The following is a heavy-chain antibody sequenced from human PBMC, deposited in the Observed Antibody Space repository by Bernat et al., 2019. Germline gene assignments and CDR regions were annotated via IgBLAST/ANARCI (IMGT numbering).Heavy chain of an antibody. CDR3: ARGSSDCSSSSCPYDY. CDR1: GGTFSSYA. CDR2: INPMFGKA. D-gene: IGHD2-2*01. V-gene: IGHV1-69*01. Sequence: QVQLVQSGAEVKKPGSSVKVSCKASGGTFSSYAIGWVRQAPGKGPEWMGGINPMFGKANYVQKFQGRVTITADESTSTAYMALSSLRSEDTAVYYCARGSSDCSSSSCPYDYWGQGTLVTVSS. J-gene: IGHJ4*02.